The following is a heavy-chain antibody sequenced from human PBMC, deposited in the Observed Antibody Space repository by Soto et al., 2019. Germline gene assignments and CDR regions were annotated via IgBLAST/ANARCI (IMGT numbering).Heavy chain of an antibody. D-gene: IGHD3-3*01. V-gene: IGHV1-69*13. J-gene: IGHJ4*02. CDR2: IIPIFGTA. CDR3: ASEGAIFGPLFDY. Sequence: ASVKVSCKASGGTFSSYAISWVRQAPGQGLEWMGGIIPIFGTANYAQKFQGRVTITADESTSTAYMELSSLRSEDTAVYYCASEGAIFGPLFDYWGQGTLVTVSS. CDR1: GGTFSSYA.